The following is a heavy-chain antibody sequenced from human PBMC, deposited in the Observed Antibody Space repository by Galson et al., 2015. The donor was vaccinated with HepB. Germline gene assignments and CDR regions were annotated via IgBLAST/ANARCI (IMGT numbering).Heavy chain of an antibody. Sequence: SLRLSCAASGFTFSSYAMHWVRQAPGKGLEWVAVISYDGSNKYYADSVKGRFTISRDNSKNTLYLQMNSLRAEDTAVYYCARDLGYCSSTSCYAQQIYYYYGMDVWGQGTAVTVSS. J-gene: IGHJ6*02. CDR3: ARDLGYCSSTSCYAQQIYYYYGMDV. CDR1: GFTFSSYA. D-gene: IGHD2-2*01. CDR2: ISYDGSNK. V-gene: IGHV3-30-3*01.